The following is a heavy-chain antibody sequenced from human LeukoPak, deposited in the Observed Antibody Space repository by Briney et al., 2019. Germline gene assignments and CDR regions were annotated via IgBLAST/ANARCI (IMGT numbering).Heavy chain of an antibody. Sequence: GGSLRLSCSASGFTFDDYAMHWVRQAPGKGLEWVSGISWNSGSIGYADSVKGRFTISRDNAKNSLYLQMNSLRAEDMALYYCAKDRQSSSSRGGYFDYWGQGTLVTVSS. D-gene: IGHD6-6*01. CDR3: AKDRQSSSSRGGYFDY. J-gene: IGHJ4*02. CDR2: ISWNSGSI. V-gene: IGHV3-9*03. CDR1: GFTFDDYA.